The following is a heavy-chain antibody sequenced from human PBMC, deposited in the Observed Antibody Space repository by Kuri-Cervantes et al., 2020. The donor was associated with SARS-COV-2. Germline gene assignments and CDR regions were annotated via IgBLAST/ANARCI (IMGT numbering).Heavy chain of an antibody. CDR3: AREGGGDPLVLGFGVVIHDAFDI. V-gene: IGHV1-18*01. J-gene: IGHJ3*02. D-gene: IGHD3-3*01. Sequence: ASVKVSCKASGYTFTSYGISWVRQAPGQGLEWMGWINPNSGGTNYAQKLQGRVTMTTDTSTSTAYMELRSLRSDDTAVYYCAREGGGDPLVLGFGVVIHDAFDIWGQGTMVTVSS. CDR2: INPNSGGT. CDR1: GYTFTSYG.